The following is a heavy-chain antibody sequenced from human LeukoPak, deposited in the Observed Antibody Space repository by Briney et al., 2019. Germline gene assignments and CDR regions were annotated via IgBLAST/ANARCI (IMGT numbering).Heavy chain of an antibody. CDR1: GYRFTDYW. D-gene: IGHD3-22*01. J-gene: IGHJ4*02. V-gene: IGHV5-51*01. Sequence: GESLKISCKGSGYRFTDYWIGWVRQVPGKGLEWMGIIYPGDSDTRYSPSFQGQVTISADKSISTAYLQWSSLKASDTAMYYCARHMDDSSGYSPIKIDYWGQGTLVTVSS. CDR3: ARHMDDSSGYSPIKIDY. CDR2: IYPGDSDT.